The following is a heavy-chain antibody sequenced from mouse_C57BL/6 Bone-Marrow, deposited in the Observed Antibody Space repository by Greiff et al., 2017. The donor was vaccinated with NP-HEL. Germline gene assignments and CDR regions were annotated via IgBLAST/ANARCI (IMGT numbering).Heavy chain of an antibody. V-gene: IGHV7-3*01. Sequence: EVKLVESGGGLVQPGGSLSLSCAASGFTFTDYYMSWVRQPPGKALEWLGFIRNKANGYTTEYSASVKGRFTISRDNSQSILYLQMNALRAEDSATYYCARSPPDGSSYGAMDYWGQGTSVTVSS. CDR3: ARSPPDGSSYGAMDY. J-gene: IGHJ4*01. CDR2: IRNKANGYTT. D-gene: IGHD1-1*01. CDR1: GFTFTDYY.